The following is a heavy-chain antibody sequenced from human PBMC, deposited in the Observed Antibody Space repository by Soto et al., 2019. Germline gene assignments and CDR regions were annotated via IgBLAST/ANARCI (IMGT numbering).Heavy chain of an antibody. J-gene: IGHJ4*02. V-gene: IGHV3-11*01. Sequence: GGSLRLSCAASGFTFSDYYMSWIRQAPGKGLEWVSYISSSGXXIYXXXXXXXXXXXXXDNAKNSLYLQMNSLRAEDTAVYYCAREWGVDYWGQGTLVTVSS. CDR1: GFTFSDYY. CDR3: AREWGVDY. D-gene: IGHD3-16*01. CDR2: ISSSGXXI.